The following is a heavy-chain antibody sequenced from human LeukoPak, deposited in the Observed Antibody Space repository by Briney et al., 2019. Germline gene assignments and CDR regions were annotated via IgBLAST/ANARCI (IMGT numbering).Heavy chain of an antibody. CDR2: IYYSGST. J-gene: IGHJ3*02. D-gene: IGHD2-2*01. Sequence: SETLSLTCTVSGGSISSGDYYWSWIRQPPGKGLEWIGYIYYSGSTYYNPSLKSRVTISVDTSKDQFSLKLSSVTAADTAVYYCARGVYQLLSVFDIWGQGTMVPVS. V-gene: IGHV4-30-4*08. CDR3: ARGVYQLLSVFDI. CDR1: GGSISSGDYY.